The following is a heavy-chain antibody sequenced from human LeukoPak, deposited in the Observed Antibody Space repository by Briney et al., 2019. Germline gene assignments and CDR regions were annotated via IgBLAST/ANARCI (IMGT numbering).Heavy chain of an antibody. CDR2: MSSRDNTR. CDR3: ARGFGRFGHRFGY. J-gene: IGHJ4*02. Sequence: GGSLRLSCAATGFTFSSFEMDWVRQAPGKGLEWISYMSSRDNTRYYAESVRGRFTMSRDNAKNSLSLQMNGLRVEDTAVYYCARGFGRFGHRFGYLGQGTLVTVSS. CDR1: GFTFSSFE. D-gene: IGHD3-10*01. V-gene: IGHV3-48*03.